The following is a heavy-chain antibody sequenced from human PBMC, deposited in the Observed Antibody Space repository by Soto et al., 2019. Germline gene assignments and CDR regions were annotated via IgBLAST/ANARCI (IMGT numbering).Heavy chain of an antibody. V-gene: IGHV4-31*03. CDR3: ARDPAP. Sequence: QVQLQESGPGLVKPSQTLSLTCTVSGGSISTGGYYWSWIRQHPGKGLEWSGYIYNSATTYYNPSLKSRVTISVDTSKNQFSLKLSPVTVAGTAVYYCARDPAPWGQGALVTVSS. CDR2: IYNSATT. J-gene: IGHJ5*02. CDR1: GGSISTGGYY.